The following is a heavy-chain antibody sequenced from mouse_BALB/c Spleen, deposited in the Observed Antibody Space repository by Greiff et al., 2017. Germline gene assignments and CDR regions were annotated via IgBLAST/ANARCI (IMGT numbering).Heavy chain of an antibody. CDR1: GYSFTDYI. J-gene: IGHJ2*01. CDR3: ARSRGYYGSLDY. CDR2: INPYYGST. D-gene: IGHD1-2*01. V-gene: IGHV1-39*01. Sequence: VQLQQTGPELVKPGASVKISCKASGYSFTDYIMLWVKQSHGKSLEWIGNINPYYGSTSYNLKFKGKATLTVDKSSSTAYMQLNSLTSEDSAVYYCARSRGYYGSLDYWGQGTTLTVSS.